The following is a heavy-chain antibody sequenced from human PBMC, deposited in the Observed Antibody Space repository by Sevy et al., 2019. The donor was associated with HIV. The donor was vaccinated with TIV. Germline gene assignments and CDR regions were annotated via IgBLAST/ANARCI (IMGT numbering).Heavy chain of an antibody. CDR3: APDGSDXYNXFXIXD. J-gene: IGHJ1*01. D-gene: IGHD3-3*01. CDR1: GGTFSSYA. Sequence: ASVKVSCKASGGTFSSYAISXVRQAPGQGLEWMGGIIPXFXTANYAQKFQGRATITADESTSTAYMELSSLRSEDTAVYYCAPDGSDXYNXFXIXDWGXXXLVTVSS. V-gene: IGHV1-69*13. CDR2: IIPXFXTA.